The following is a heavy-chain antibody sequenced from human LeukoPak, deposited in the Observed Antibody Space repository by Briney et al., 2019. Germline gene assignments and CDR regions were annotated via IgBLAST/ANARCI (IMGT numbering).Heavy chain of an antibody. D-gene: IGHD2-2*01. V-gene: IGHV3-23*01. J-gene: IGHJ4*02. CDR1: GFTFNTYS. CDR3: AHGAMYQLDY. Sequence: GGSLRLSCEASGFTFNTYSMNWARQAPGKGLEWVSGIIGGAGSTYYADSVKGRFTISGDNSKNTLFLQMNSLRAEDTAVYYCAHGAMYQLDYWGQGTLVTVSS. CDR2: IIGGAGST.